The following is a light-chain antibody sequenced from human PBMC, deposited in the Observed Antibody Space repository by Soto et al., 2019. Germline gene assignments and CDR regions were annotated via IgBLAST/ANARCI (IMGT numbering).Light chain of an antibody. CDR2: GAS. CDR1: QTVSSNY. V-gene: IGKV3-20*01. Sequence: EIVLTQSPGTLSLSPGEIANLSFRASQTVSSNYLAWCQQRPGQAPRLLIYGASTRAAGIPDRFSGSGSGTDFTLTITRLEPEDSAVYFCQQYTGPPTTFGQGTRLEIK. CDR3: QQYTGPPTT. J-gene: IGKJ5*01.